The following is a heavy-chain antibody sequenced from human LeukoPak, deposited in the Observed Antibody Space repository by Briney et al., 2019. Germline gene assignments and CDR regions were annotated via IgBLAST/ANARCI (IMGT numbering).Heavy chain of an antibody. Sequence: ETLSLTCTVSGGSISSYYWSWIRQPAGKGLEWIGRIYNSGITNYNPSLKSRVTMSMDTSKNQFSLKLSSVTAADTAVYYCASVGYYYYMDVWGKGTTVTISS. CDR3: ASVGYYYYMDV. V-gene: IGHV4-4*07. J-gene: IGHJ6*03. CDR2: IYNSGIT. D-gene: IGHD4-23*01. CDR1: GGSISSYY.